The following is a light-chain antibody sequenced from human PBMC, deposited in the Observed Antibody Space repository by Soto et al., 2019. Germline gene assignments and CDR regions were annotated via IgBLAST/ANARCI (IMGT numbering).Light chain of an antibody. J-gene: IGLJ1*01. CDR3: SSFTTSSTYV. Sequence: QSALTQPASVSGSPGQSIAISCTGTSSDVGLYNYVSRYQQHPDKVPKLIIYDVTNRPSGVSDRFSGSKSGNTASLTISGLQADDEADYYCSSFTTSSTYVFGTGTKVTVL. CDR2: DVT. CDR1: SSDVGLYNY. V-gene: IGLV2-14*01.